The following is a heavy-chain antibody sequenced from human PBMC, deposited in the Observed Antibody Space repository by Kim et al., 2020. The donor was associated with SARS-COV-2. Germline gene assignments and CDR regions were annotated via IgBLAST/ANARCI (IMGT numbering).Heavy chain of an antibody. Sequence: SETLSLTCTVSGGSISSYYWSWIRQPPGKGLEWIGYIYYSGSTNYNPSLKSRVTISVDTSKNQFSLKLSSVTAADTAVYYCARHRGYYYDSSGPDDGFDIWGQGTMVTVSS. J-gene: IGHJ3*02. CDR1: GGSISSYY. CDR3: ARHRGYYYDSSGPDDGFDI. D-gene: IGHD3-22*01. V-gene: IGHV4-59*08. CDR2: IYYSGST.